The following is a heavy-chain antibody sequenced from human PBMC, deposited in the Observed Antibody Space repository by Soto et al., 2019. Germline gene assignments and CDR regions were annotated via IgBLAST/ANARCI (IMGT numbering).Heavy chain of an antibody. V-gene: IGHV1-69*01. J-gene: IGHJ4*02. D-gene: IGHD2-15*01. CDR3: ARDSGHDCSGGSCYLFF. CDR1: GGTFSSYA. CDR2: IIPMFGTA. Sequence: QVQLVQSGAEVKKPGSSVRVSCKASGGTFSSYALNWVRQAPGQGLEWMGGIIPMFGTARYAQKFQGRVTITADESTSTVHMELSSLRSEDTAVYYCARDSGHDCSGGSCYLFFWGQGTLVTVSS.